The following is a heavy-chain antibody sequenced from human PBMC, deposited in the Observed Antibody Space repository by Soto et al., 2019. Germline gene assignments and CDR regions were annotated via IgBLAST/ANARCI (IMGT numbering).Heavy chain of an antibody. CDR3: ARLDENSNYVFDY. D-gene: IGHD4-4*01. Sequence: SETLSLTCTVSGGSISSYYWSWIRQPPGKGLEWIGYIYYSGSTNYNPSLKSRVTISVDTSKNQFSLKLSSVTAADTAVYYCARLDENSNYVFDYWGQGALVTVSS. CDR1: GGSISSYY. J-gene: IGHJ4*02. V-gene: IGHV4-59*08. CDR2: IYYSGST.